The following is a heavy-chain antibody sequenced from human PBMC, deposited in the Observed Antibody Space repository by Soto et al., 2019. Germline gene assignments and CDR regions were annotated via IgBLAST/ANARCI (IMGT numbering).Heavy chain of an antibody. Sequence: ASVKVSCKASGYTFTGYYMHWVRQAPGQGLEWMGWINPNSGGTNYAQKFQGRVTMTRDTSISPAYMELSRLRSDDTAVYYCAREVQLGGTPVYWGQGTLVTVSS. D-gene: IGHD1-1*01. CDR3: AREVQLGGTPVY. J-gene: IGHJ4*02. CDR1: GYTFTGYY. V-gene: IGHV1-2*02. CDR2: INPNSGGT.